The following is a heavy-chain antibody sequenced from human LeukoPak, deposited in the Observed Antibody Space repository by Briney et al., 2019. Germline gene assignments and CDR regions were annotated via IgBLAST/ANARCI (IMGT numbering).Heavy chain of an antibody. CDR3: ASVDYNWNYFHY. D-gene: IGHD1-20*01. Sequence: SETLSLTCTVSGGSINSRNYFWGWIRQPPGKGLEWIGSIKYSGSTYYKPSLQSRVTISADTSKSQFSLKLSSVTAADTAVYYCASVDYNWNYFHYWGQGTLVTVSS. CDR2: IKYSGST. CDR1: GGSINSRNYF. V-gene: IGHV4-39*01. J-gene: IGHJ4*02.